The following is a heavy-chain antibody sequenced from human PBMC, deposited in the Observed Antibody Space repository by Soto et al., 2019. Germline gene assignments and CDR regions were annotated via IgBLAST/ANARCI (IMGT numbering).Heavy chain of an antibody. CDR1: GDSVSSNSAA. V-gene: IGHV6-1*01. CDR2: TYYRSKWYN. J-gene: IGHJ3*02. CDR3: ARGYYDSSGYLGAFDI. D-gene: IGHD3-22*01. Sequence: SQTLSLTCAISGDSVSSNSAAWNWTRQSPSRGLEWLGRTYYRSKWYNDYAVSVKSRITINPDTSKNQFSLQLNSVTPEDTAVYYCARGYYDSSGYLGAFDIWGQGTMVTVSS.